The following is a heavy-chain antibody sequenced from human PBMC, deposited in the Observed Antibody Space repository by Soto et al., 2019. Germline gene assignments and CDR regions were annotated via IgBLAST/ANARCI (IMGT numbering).Heavy chain of an antibody. CDR1: GGSISSYY. V-gene: IGHV4-59*08. CDR3: ARVSSGYYGHFDY. CDR2: THYSGST. J-gene: IGHJ4*02. D-gene: IGHD3-22*01. Sequence: SETLSLTCTVSGGSISSYYWSWIRQPPGKGLEWIGYTHYSGSTNYNPSLKSRVTISVDTSKNQFSLKLSSVTAADTAVYYCARVSSGYYGHFDYWGQGTLVTVSS.